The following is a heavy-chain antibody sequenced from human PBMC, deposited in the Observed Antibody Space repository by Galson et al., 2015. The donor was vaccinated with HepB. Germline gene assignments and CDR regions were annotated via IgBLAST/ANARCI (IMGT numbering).Heavy chain of an antibody. CDR2: IYWNDDK. CDR1: GFSLSTSGVG. J-gene: IGHJ6*02. D-gene: IGHD4-17*01. CDR3: AHTRDEDYGDYSDDYYYGMDV. V-gene: IGHV2-5*01. Sequence: PALVKPTQTLTLTCTFSGFSLSTSGVGVGWIRQPPGKALEWLALIYWNDDKRYSPSLKSRLTITKDTSKNQVVLTMTNMDPVDTATYYCAHTRDEDYGDYSDDYYYGMDVRGQGTTVTVSS.